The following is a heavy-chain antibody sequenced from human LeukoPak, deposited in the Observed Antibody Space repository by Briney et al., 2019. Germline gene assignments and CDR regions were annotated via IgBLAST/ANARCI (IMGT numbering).Heavy chain of an antibody. CDR1: GFNFNNYG. V-gene: IGHV3-23*01. D-gene: IGHD3-3*01. CDR3: AKDDFPGSTWFDP. J-gene: IGHJ5*02. Sequence: PGRSLRHSCVASGFNFNNYGMHWVRQAPGKGREWVAAVSGSGGSTFYADSVKGRFTISRDNSKNTLYLQINSLRAEGTAVDYCAKDDFPGSTWFDPGAREPWSPSPQ. CDR2: VSGSGGST.